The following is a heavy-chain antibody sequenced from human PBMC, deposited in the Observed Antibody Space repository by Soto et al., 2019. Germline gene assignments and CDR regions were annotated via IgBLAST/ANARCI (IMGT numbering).Heavy chain of an antibody. D-gene: IGHD3-9*01. CDR3: ARGPTYYDILTGLKYYYGMDV. CDR1: GGSISSYY. CDR2: IYYSGST. V-gene: IGHV4-59*01. Sequence: SETLSLTCTVSGGSISSYYWSWIRQPPGKGLEWIGYIYYSGSTNYNPSLKSRVTISVDTSKNQFSLKLSSVTAADTAVYYCARGPTYYDILTGLKYYYGMDVWGQGTTVTVS. J-gene: IGHJ6*02.